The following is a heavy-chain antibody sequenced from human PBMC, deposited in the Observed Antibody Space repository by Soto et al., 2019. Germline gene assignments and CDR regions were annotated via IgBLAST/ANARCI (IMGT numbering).Heavy chain of an antibody. D-gene: IGHD2-8*01. CDR3: AGHQRDIVLMVYEKRGGMDV. CDR1: GGTFSSYA. V-gene: IGHV1-69*01. Sequence: QVQLVQSGAEVKKPGSSVKVSCKASGGTFSSYAISWVRQAPGQGLEWMGGIIPIFGTANYAQKFQGRVTITADESTSTAYMELSSLRSEDTAVYYCAGHQRDIVLMVYEKRGGMDVWGQGTTVTVSS. J-gene: IGHJ6*02. CDR2: IIPIFGTA.